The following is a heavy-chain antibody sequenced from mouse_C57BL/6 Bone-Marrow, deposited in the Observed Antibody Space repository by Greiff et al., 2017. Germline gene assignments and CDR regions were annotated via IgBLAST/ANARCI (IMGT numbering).Heavy chain of an antibody. D-gene: IGHD1-1*01. V-gene: IGHV1-78*01. CDR1: GYTFTDHT. Sequence: LEESDAELVKPGASVKISCKVSGYTFTDHTIHWMKQRPEQGLEWIGYIYPRDGSTKYNEKFKGKATLTADKSSSTAYMQLNSLTSEDSAVYFCARWGYGSSYGWYFDVWGTGTTVTVSS. CDR2: IYPRDGST. CDR3: ARWGYGSSYGWYFDV. J-gene: IGHJ1*03.